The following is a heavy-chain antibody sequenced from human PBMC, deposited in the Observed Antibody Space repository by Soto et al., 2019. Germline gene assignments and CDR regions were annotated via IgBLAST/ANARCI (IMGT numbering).Heavy chain of an antibody. Sequence: QVQLVQSGAEVKKPGSSVKVSCKASGGTFSSYSINWVRQAPGQGLEWMGEIIPIFGTANYAQKFQGRVTITAVESTSIAYMELSSLRSEDTAVYYCARDGGRHSGGIDYWGQGTLVTVSS. J-gene: IGHJ4*02. CDR2: IIPIFGTA. CDR3: ARDGGRHSGGIDY. D-gene: IGHD1-26*01. CDR1: GGTFSSYS. V-gene: IGHV1-69*01.